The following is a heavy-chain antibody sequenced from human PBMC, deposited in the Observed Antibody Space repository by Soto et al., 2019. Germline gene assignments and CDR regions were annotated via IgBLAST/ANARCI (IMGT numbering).Heavy chain of an antibody. D-gene: IGHD1-26*01. V-gene: IGHV4-34*01. CDR3: ARGREGGGAS. CDR2: INPSGST. Sequence: QVQLQQWGAGLLKPSETLSLTCGVYGGSFSGNYWSWIRQPPGEGLEWIGEINPSGSTNYSPSLKSRAPISADTSKNQFSRKLSSVIAADTAVYYCARGREGGGASWGQGTLVTVSS. J-gene: IGHJ5*02. CDR1: GGSFSGNY.